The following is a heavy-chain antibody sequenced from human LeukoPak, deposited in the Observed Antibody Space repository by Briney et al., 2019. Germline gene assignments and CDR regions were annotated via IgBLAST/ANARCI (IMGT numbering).Heavy chain of an antibody. J-gene: IGHJ4*02. CDR1: GFTFSSYA. Sequence: GGSLRLSCAASAASGFTFSSYAFHWVRQAPGKGLEWVAVISYDGNNKYYADSVRGRFTISRDNSKSTLFLQMNSLRVEDTAVYYCATEGSVNYYYDISGYYNHWGQGTLVTVSS. CDR2: ISYDGNNK. CDR3: ATEGSVNYYYDISGYYNH. V-gene: IGHV3-30-3*01. D-gene: IGHD3-22*01.